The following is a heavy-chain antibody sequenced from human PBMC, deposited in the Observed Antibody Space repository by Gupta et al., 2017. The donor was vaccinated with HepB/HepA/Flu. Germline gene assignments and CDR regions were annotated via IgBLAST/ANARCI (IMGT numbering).Heavy chain of an antibody. J-gene: IGHJ6*02. CDR1: GFPVSGNY. CDR3: ARANMDYFYGMDV. CDR2: IYSGGVT. D-gene: IGHD4/OR15-4a*01. V-gene: IGHV3-66*01. Sequence: EVQLVESGGGLVQPGGSLRLSCAASGFPVSGNYMTWVRQAPGKGLEWVAGIYSGGVTYHADSVRGRFIISRDKSKNTLFLQMNSLRAEVTALYYCARANMDYFYGMDVWGQGTTVTVSS.